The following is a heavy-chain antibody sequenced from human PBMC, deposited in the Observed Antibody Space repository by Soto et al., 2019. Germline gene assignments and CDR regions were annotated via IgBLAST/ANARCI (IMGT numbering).Heavy chain of an antibody. Sequence: ASVKVSCKASGYTFSIYSIHWVRQAPGQSLEWMGWINAGNGNTKYSQKFQGRVTFTRDTSANTAYMELSSLRSEDAAVYYCARPYYYDTTGYYSSHYCFYFGMDVWGQGTTVTVSS. V-gene: IGHV1-3*01. D-gene: IGHD3-22*01. CDR1: GYTFSIYS. CDR2: INAGNGNT. J-gene: IGHJ6*02. CDR3: ARPYYYDTTGYYSSHYCFYFGMDV.